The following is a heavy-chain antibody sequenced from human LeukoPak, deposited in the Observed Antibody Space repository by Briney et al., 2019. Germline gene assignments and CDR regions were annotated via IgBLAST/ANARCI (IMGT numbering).Heavy chain of an antibody. CDR3: ARGGNYWFDP. Sequence: SETLSLTCAVYGESFSGYYWSWIRQPPGKGLEWIGEINHSGSTNYNPSLKSRVTISVDTSKNQFSLKLSSVTAADTAVYYCARGGNYWFDPWGQGTLVTVSS. CDR2: INHSGST. V-gene: IGHV4-34*01. D-gene: IGHD4-23*01. CDR1: GESFSGYY. J-gene: IGHJ5*02.